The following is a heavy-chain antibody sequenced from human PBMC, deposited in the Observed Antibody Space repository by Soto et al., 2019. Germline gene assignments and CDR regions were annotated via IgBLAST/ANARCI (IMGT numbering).Heavy chain of an antibody. CDR3: ARGGSITTFITSVFAP. J-gene: IGHJ5*02. CDR1: GYSISSGYY. CDR2: IYHSGST. V-gene: IGHV4-38-2*01. D-gene: IGHD3-3*01. Sequence: SETLSLTCAVSGYSISSGYYWGWIRQPPGKGLECIWSIYHSGSTYYNPSLKSRVTISVDPSKNQFALKLSSVAAADTAVYYCARGGSITTFITSVFAPWGQGTLVTVSS.